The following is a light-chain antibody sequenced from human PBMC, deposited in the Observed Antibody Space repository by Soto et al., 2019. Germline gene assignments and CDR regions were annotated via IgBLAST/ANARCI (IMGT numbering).Light chain of an antibody. J-gene: IGKJ2*01. CDR3: QQYNSYPYT. CDR2: AAS. CDR1: QDISNY. V-gene: IGKV1-16*01. Sequence: DIQVTQSPSSLSASVGDRVTITCRASQDISNYLAWFQQKPGKAPKSLIYAASNLQSGVASRFSGSGSGTDFTLTISSLQPEDFVTYYCQQYNSYPYTFGQGTKLEIK.